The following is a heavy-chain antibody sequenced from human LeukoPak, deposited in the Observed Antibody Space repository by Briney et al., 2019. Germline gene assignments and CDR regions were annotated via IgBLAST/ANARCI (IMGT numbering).Heavy chain of an antibody. J-gene: IGHJ4*02. CDR1: GFTFSSYT. CDR3: ARMFTVTMGAGDY. Sequence: GGSLRLSCAASGFTFSSYTMNWVRQAPGKGLEWVSSITSSSSYIYYADSVKGRFTISRDNAKNSLYLQMNSLRAEDTALYYCARMFTVTMGAGDYWGQGTLVTVSS. CDR2: ITSSSSYI. D-gene: IGHD4-17*01. V-gene: IGHV3-21*04.